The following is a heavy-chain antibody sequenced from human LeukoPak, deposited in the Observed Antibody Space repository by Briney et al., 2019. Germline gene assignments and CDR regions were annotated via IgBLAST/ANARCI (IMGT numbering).Heavy chain of an antibody. Sequence: GGSLTLSCAASGFTFSNYWINWVRQAPGKGLEWVANMNEYGSEKYYVDSVRGRFTISRDNAENSLFLHMNSLRVEDTAVYRCARVLYGSRVNVIDSWGPGTLVTVSS. J-gene: IGHJ4*02. D-gene: IGHD2-2*01. CDR2: MNEYGSEK. CDR1: GFTFSNYW. CDR3: ARVLYGSRVNVIDS. V-gene: IGHV3-7*01.